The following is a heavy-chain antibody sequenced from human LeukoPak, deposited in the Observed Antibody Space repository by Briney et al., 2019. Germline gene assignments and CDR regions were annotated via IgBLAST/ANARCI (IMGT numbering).Heavy chain of an antibody. D-gene: IGHD3-22*01. CDR3: ASHYDSSGKPFDY. V-gene: IGHV3-33*01. CDR2: IWYDGSNK. Sequence: GRSLRLSCAASGFTFSSYGMHWVRQAPGKGLEWVAVIWYDGSNKYYADSVKGRFTISRDNSKNTLYLQMNSLRAEDTAVYYCASHYDSSGKPFDYWGQGTLVTVSS. CDR1: GFTFSSYG. J-gene: IGHJ4*02.